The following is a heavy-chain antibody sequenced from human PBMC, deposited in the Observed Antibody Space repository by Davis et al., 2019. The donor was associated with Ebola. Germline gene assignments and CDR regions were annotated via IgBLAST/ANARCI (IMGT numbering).Heavy chain of an antibody. CDR1: GGSFSGYY. Sequence: SETLSLTCAVYGGSFSGYYWSWIRQPPGKGLEWIGEIIHSGSTNYNPSLKSRVTISVDTSKNQFSLKVSSVTAADTAVYYCAMNGMDVWGQGTTVTVSS. V-gene: IGHV4-34*12. CDR3: AMNGMDV. J-gene: IGHJ6*02. CDR2: IIHSGST.